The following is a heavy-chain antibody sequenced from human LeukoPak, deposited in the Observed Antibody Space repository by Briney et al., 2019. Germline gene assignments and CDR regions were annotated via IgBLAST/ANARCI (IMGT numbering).Heavy chain of an antibody. D-gene: IGHD3-3*01. V-gene: IGHV3-23*01. CDR2: ISGSGGST. CDR3: AKSVSLTIFDLRFDP. Sequence: GSLRLSCAASGFTFSSYAMSWVRQAPGKGLEWVSAISGSGGSTYYADSVKGRFTISRDNSKNTLYLQMNSLRAEDTAVYYCAKSVSLTIFDLRFDPWGQGTLVTVPS. J-gene: IGHJ5*02. CDR1: GFTFSSYA.